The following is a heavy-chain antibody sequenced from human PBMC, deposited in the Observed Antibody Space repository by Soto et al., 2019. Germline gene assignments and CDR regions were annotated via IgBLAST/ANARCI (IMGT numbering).Heavy chain of an antibody. D-gene: IGHD6-13*01. CDR3: ARPGIEQQLVDLARSMRYGMDV. Sequence: GGSLRLSCAASGFTFSSYGMHWVRQAPGKGLEWVAVIWYDGSNKYYADSVKGRFTISRDNSKNTLYLQMNSLRAEDTAVYYCARPGIEQQLVDLARSMRYGMDVWGQGTTVTVSS. J-gene: IGHJ6*02. CDR1: GFTFSSYG. V-gene: IGHV3-33*01. CDR2: IWYDGSNK.